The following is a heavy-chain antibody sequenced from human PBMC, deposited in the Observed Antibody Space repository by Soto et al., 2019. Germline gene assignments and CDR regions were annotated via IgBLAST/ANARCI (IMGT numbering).Heavy chain of an antibody. CDR3: AKDFRTKQWLVLEPFDY. CDR2: ISGSGGST. Sequence: GGSLRLSCAASGFTFSSYAMSWVRQAPGKGLEWVSAISGSGGSTYYADSVKGRFTISRDNSKNTLYLQMNSLRAEDTAVYYCAKDFRTKQWLVLEPFDYWGQGTLVTVSS. V-gene: IGHV3-23*01. J-gene: IGHJ4*02. CDR1: GFTFSSYA. D-gene: IGHD6-19*01.